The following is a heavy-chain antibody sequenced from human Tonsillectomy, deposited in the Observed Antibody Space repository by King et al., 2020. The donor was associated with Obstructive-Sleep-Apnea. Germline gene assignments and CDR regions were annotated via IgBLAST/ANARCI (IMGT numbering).Heavy chain of an antibody. J-gene: IGHJ4*02. Sequence: QLVQSGAEVKKPGASVRVSCKASGYTFTGYYMHWVRQAPGHVLDWMGWINPNSGGTNYAQRFQGRVTMTRDTSTSTAYMELSRLRSDDTAVYYCATVAIATATYYFDYWGQGTLVTVSS. D-gene: IGHD4-17*01. CDR3: ATVAIATATYYFDY. CDR2: INPNSGGT. CDR1: GYTFTGYY. V-gene: IGHV1-2*02.